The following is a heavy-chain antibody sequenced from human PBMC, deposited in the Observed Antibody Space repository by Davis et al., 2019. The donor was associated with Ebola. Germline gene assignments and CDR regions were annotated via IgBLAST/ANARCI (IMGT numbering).Heavy chain of an antibody. CDR2: IGTAGDT. V-gene: IGHV3-13*01. CDR3: ARGDSSSSIFYYYGMDV. D-gene: IGHD6-6*01. Sequence: GGSLRLSCAASGFTFSSYDMHWVRQAPGKGLEWVSAIGTAGDTYYPGSVKGRFTISRENAKNSLYLQMNSLRAGDTAVYYCARGDSSSSIFYYYGMDVWGQGTTVTVSS. J-gene: IGHJ6*02. CDR1: GFTFSSYD.